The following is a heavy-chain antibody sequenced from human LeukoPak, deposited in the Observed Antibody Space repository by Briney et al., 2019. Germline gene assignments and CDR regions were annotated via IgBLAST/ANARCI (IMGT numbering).Heavy chain of an antibody. CDR2: IDGSGVNT. J-gene: IGHJ4*02. D-gene: IGHD6-19*01. Sequence: GGSLRLSCAASGFTFINHAMSWVRQAPGMGLEWVSAIDGSGVNTYYADSVKGRFTISRDNSKNTLYLQMNSLRAEDTALYYCAKDRAVAGVWYFDYWGQGTLVTVSS. V-gene: IGHV3-23*01. CDR1: GFTFINHA. CDR3: AKDRAVAGVWYFDY.